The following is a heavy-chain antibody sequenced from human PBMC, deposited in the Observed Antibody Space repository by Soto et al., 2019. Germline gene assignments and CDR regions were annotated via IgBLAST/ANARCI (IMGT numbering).Heavy chain of an antibody. V-gene: IGHV1-69*08. CDR2: IIPILGIA. D-gene: IGHD2-15*01. J-gene: IGHJ4*02. CDR1: GGTFSSYT. Sequence: QVQLVQSGAEVKKPGSSVKVSCKASGGTFSSYTISWVRQAPGQGLEWMGRIIPILGIANYAQKFQGRVTITAAKSTSTAYMELSSLRSEDTAVYYCARESSYCSGGSCYPDYWGQGTLVTVSS. CDR3: ARESSYCSGGSCYPDY.